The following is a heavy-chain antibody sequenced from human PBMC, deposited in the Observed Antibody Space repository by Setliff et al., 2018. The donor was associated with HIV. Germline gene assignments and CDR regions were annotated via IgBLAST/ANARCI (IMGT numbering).Heavy chain of an antibody. CDR3: ARGQLGRQGYCSSTSCYYYYYMDV. V-gene: IGHV1-2*04. Sequence: ASVKVSCKASGYSFTDYYIHWVRQAPGQGLEWMGWINPKSDGTNYAQKFQGWITMTRDTSISTAYMELSSLRSEDTAVYYCARGQLGRQGYCSSTSCYYYYYMDVWGKGTTVTVSS. D-gene: IGHD2-2*01. J-gene: IGHJ6*03. CDR2: INPKSDGT. CDR1: GYSFTDYY.